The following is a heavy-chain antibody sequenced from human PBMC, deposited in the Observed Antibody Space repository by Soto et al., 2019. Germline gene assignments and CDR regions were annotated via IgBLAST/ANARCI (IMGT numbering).Heavy chain of an antibody. D-gene: IGHD5-18*01. CDR2: ISYDGSNK. J-gene: IGHJ4*02. Sequence: QVQLVESGGGVVQPGRSLRLSCAASGFTFSSYAMHWVRQAPGKGLEWVAVISYDGSNKYYADSVKGRFTISRDNSKNTRYTQMNSLRAEDTGVYYGARGPRWYVDRAKATRLDYWGQGTLVTVSS. CDR1: GFTFSSYA. V-gene: IGHV3-30-3*01. CDR3: ARGPRWYVDRAKATRLDY.